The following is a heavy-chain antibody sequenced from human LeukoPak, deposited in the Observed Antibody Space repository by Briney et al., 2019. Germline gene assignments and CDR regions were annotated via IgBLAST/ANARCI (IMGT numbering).Heavy chain of an antibody. J-gene: IGHJ4*02. CDR2: INPDGSTT. CDR1: GFIFSSYW. Sequence: GGSLRLSCAASGFIFSSYWMHWVRQAPGKGLVWVSRINPDGSTTSYADSVKGRFTISRDSAKNTLYLQMNSLRAEDTAVYYRARVSVGRYYFDNWGQGTPVTVS. CDR3: ARVSVGRYYFDN. V-gene: IGHV3-74*01. D-gene: IGHD3-3*02.